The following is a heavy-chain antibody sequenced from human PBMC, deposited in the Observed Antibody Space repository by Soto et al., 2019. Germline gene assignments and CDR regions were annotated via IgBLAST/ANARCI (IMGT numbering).Heavy chain of an antibody. CDR3: ERDPYSGYFDY. J-gene: IGHJ4*02. CDR2: ISSSSTSV. CDR1: GFSLYTYT. D-gene: IGHD2-21*01. Sequence: GGSLIISCAASGFSLYTYTMTWVRQAPGKGLEWVSSISSSSTSVSYTDSVKGRFSISRDTAKSSLYLLMNSLGAEDTAVYYCERDPYSGYFDYWGQGTLVTVSS. V-gene: IGHV3-21*01.